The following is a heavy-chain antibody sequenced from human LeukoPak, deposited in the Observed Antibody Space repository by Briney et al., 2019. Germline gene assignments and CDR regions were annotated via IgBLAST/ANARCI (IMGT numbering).Heavy chain of an antibody. CDR1: GFTFSNYE. D-gene: IGHD2-2*01. CDR2: ISSSGSSI. J-gene: IGHJ4*02. V-gene: IGHV3-48*03. CDR3: SRVACSSTTCYLAY. Sequence: PGGSLRLSCAASGFTFSNYEMNWVRQAPGKGLEWVSYISSSGSSINYADSVKGRFTTSRDNAENSLSLQMNSLRVEDTAVYYCSRVACSSTTCYLAYWGQGTLVTVSS.